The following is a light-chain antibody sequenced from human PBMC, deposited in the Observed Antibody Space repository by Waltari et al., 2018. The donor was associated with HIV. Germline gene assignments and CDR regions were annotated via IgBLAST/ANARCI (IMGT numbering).Light chain of an antibody. J-gene: IGKJ4*01. CDR3: LQYKDFPLT. Sequence: DIQITQSPSTLSASVGDRVTITCRASQTSGRWLAWYLQKPGKAPKLLIYKAYSLESGVPSRCSGSGSGSGFTLTISSLQPDDFATYYCLQYKDFPLTFGGGTKVEIK. V-gene: IGKV1-5*03. CDR1: QTSGRW. CDR2: KAY.